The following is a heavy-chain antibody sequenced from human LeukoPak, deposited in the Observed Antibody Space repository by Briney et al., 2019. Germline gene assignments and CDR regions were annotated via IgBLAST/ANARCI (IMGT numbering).Heavy chain of an antibody. CDR1: GFTVSSNY. V-gene: IGHV3-66*01. CDR2: IYSGGST. D-gene: IGHD5-12*01. Sequence: GGSLRLSCAASGFTVSSNYMSWVRQAPGKGLEWVSVIYSGGSTYYADSVKGRFTISRDNSKNTLYLQMNSLRAEDTAVYYCATGGSGYDYPRFDYWGQGTLVTVSS. CDR3: ATGGSGYDYPRFDY. J-gene: IGHJ4*02.